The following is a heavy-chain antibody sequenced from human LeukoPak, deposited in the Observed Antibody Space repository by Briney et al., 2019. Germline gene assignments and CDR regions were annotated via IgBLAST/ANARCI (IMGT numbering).Heavy chain of an antibody. Sequence: NPSETLSLTCAVYGGSFSGYYWSWIRQPPGKGLEWIGEINHSGSTNYNPSLKSRVTISVDTSENQFSLKLSSVTAADTAVYYCARLPQKGVTARPGDYWGQGTLVTVSS. D-gene: IGHD5-18*01. CDR2: INHSGST. CDR1: GGSFSGYY. V-gene: IGHV4-34*01. J-gene: IGHJ4*02. CDR3: ARLPQKGVTARPGDY.